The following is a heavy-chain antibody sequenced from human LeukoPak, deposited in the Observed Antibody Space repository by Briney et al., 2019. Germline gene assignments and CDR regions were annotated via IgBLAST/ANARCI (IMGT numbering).Heavy chain of an antibody. Sequence: GGSLRLSCAASGFTFNNYWMYWVRQAPGEGLVWLSRISSDGTIIDYADSVKGRFSISRDNAKNTVYLQMDSLRVEDTAVYFCARDRVMIMFGGVRDYYGMDVWGQGTTVTVSS. V-gene: IGHV3-74*01. CDR2: ISSDGTII. CDR3: ARDRVMIMFGGVRDYYGMDV. CDR1: GFTFNNYW. D-gene: IGHD3-16*01. J-gene: IGHJ6*02.